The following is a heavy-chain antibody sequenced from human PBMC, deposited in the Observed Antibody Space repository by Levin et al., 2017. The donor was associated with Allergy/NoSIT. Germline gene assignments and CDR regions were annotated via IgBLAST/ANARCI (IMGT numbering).Heavy chain of an antibody. Sequence: GGSLRLSCAASGLTFSSYAMHWVRQAPGKGLEWVAVISYDGYNKHYADSVKGRFTISRDNSKNTLYLQMSRLRAEDTAVYYCAKDRQDCSGGTCSNYDYYYGMDVWGQGTTVTVSS. V-gene: IGHV3-30-3*01. CDR1: GLTFSSYA. CDR3: AKDRQDCSGGTCSNYDYYYGMDV. D-gene: IGHD2-15*01. J-gene: IGHJ6*02. CDR2: ISYDGYNK.